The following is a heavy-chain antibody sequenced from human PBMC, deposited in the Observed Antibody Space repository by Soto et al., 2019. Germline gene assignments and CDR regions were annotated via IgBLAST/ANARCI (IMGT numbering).Heavy chain of an antibody. CDR2: IYYSGRT. V-gene: IGHV4-59*08. CDR3: SRHKGGWFDP. CDR1: GGSISSYY. Sequence: QVQLQESGPGLVKPSETLSLTCTVSGGSISSYYWSWIRQPPGKGLGWIGYIYYSGRTNYNPSLKRRVTISVNPSKNQFSLKLSSVTAADTAVYYCSRHKGGWFDPCGQGTLVTVSS. D-gene: IGHD3-16*01. J-gene: IGHJ5*02.